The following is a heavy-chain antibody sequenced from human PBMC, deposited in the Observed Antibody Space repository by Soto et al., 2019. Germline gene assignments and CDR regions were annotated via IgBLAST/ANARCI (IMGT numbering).Heavy chain of an antibody. Sequence: GGSLRLSCAASGFTFSSYDMHWVRQAPGKGLEWVAVISYDGSNKYYADSVKGRFTISRDNSKNTLYLQMNSLRAEDTAVYYCAKAYSHYSNYGLWYFDLWGRGTLVTVSS. CDR1: GFTFSSYD. V-gene: IGHV3-30*18. CDR3: AKAYSHYSNYGLWYFDL. D-gene: IGHD4-4*01. J-gene: IGHJ2*01. CDR2: ISYDGSNK.